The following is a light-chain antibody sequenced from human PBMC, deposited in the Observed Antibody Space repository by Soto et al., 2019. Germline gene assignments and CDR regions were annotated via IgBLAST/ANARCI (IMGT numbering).Light chain of an antibody. J-gene: IGKJ5*01. V-gene: IGKV3-15*01. CDR3: QQYINWPPIT. CDR2: GTS. CDR1: QSVGSN. Sequence: EIVLTQSPGTLSLSPGERATLSCRASQSVGSNLAWYQQKPGQAPRLLIYGTSTRATGIPARFSGSGSGTEFTLTISSLQSEDFAVYYCQQYINWPPITFGQGTRLEIK.